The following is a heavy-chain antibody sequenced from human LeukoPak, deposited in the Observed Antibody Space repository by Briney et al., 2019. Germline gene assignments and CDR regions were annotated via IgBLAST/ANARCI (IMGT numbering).Heavy chain of an antibody. CDR2: MSGSGDST. CDR3: AKDHANTPVVTN. V-gene: IGHV3-23*01. CDR1: GFTFSNYA. Sequence: GGSLRLSCAASGFTFSNYAMCWVRQAPGKGLEWVSVMSGSGDSTNYADSVKGRFTISRDNSKNTVYLQMNNLRAEDTAVYYCAKDHANTPVVTNWGQGILVSVSS. D-gene: IGHD2-21*02. J-gene: IGHJ4*02.